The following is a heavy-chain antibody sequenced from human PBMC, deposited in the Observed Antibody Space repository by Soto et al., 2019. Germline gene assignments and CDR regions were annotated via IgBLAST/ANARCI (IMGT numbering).Heavy chain of an antibody. Sequence: EVQLLESGGGLVEPGGSLRLSCAASGFTFSNYGINWVRQAPGRGLEWVSGISNIGGTYYTDSVMGRYTISRDNSKNTMYLQMNSLRAEDTAVYYCSVITEGYWGQGILVTVSS. V-gene: IGHV3-23*01. CDR1: GFTFSNYG. J-gene: IGHJ4*02. CDR3: SVITEGY. D-gene: IGHD3-16*02. CDR2: ISNIGGT.